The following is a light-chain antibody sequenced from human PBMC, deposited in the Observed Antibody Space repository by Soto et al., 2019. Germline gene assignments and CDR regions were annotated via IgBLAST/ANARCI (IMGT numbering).Light chain of an antibody. V-gene: IGKV3-15*01. CDR2: GAS. Sequence: EIVMTQSPAPLSVSPGERATLSCRASQSVNSNLAWYQQKPGQAPRLLIYGASTRATGIPARFSGSGSGTEFTLTISSLQSEDFAVYYCQQYHNWPPITFGGGTKVEIK. CDR3: QQYHNWPPIT. J-gene: IGKJ4*01. CDR1: QSVNSN.